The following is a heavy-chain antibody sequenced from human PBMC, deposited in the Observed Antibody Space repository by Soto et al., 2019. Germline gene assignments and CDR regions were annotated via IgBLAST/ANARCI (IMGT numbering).Heavy chain of an antibody. CDR2: ISYDGSNK. Sequence: PGGSLRLSCAASGFTFSSYVMHWVRQAPGKGLEWVAVISYDGSNKYYADSVKGRFTISRDNSKNTLYLQMNSLRAEDTAVYYCAKGWREYCSGGSCLEEDAFDIWGQGTMVTVSS. CDR3: AKGWREYCSGGSCLEEDAFDI. D-gene: IGHD2-15*01. J-gene: IGHJ3*02. V-gene: IGHV3-30*18. CDR1: GFTFSSYV.